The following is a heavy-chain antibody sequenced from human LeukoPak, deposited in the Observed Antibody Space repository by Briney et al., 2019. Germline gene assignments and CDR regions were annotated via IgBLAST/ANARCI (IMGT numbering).Heavy chain of an antibody. V-gene: IGHV3-23*01. Sequence: GSLRPSLSASGFTFRRHSMTWVRQGPGKGLEWVPAISGSGLSTYYADYVKGRFAISRDNSKNTLYLQMNSLRAEDTAVYYCVRDFMYNTACTGCWGQGTLVTVSS. J-gene: IGHJ4*02. CDR2: ISGSGLST. CDR3: VRDFMYNTACTGC. D-gene: IGHD5-18*01. CDR1: GFTFRRHS.